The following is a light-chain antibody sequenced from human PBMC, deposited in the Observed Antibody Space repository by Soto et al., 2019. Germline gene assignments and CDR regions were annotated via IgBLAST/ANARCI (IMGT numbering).Light chain of an antibody. J-gene: IGLJ3*02. CDR1: SSTIGSNY. CDR2: ESN. Sequence: QSVLTQPPSVSAAPGQRVTISCSGSSSTIGSNYVSWYQQLPGAAPKVVIYESNKRPSGIPERFSGSKSGTSATLDITGLQTGDEADYYCGTWDSSLTTGVFGGGTKLTVL. CDR3: GTWDSSLTTGV. V-gene: IGLV1-51*02.